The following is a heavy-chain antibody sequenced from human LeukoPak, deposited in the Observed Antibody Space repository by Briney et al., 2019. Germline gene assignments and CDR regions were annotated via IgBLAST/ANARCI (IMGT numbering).Heavy chain of an antibody. Sequence: GGSLRLSCAASGFTVSSNYMSWVRQAPGKGLEWVSVIYIGGSTYYADSVKGRFIISRDISKNTLYLQMNSLRAEDTAMYYCARLGFVVPAVIFDYWGQGTLVTVSS. V-gene: IGHV3-53*01. D-gene: IGHD2-2*02. CDR3: ARLGFVVPAVIFDY. CDR1: GFTVSSNY. CDR2: IYIGGST. J-gene: IGHJ4*02.